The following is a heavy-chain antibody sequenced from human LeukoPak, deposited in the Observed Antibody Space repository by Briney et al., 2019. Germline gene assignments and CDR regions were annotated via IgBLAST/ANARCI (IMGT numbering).Heavy chain of an antibody. Sequence: GRSLRLSCAASGFTFSTYGMHWFRQAPGKGLEWVAVIWYDGSNKYYADSVKGRFTISRDNSKNTLYLQMNSLRAEDTAVYYCARDQAAGRVFDYWGQGTLVTVSS. V-gene: IGHV3-33*01. CDR3: ARDQAAGRVFDY. D-gene: IGHD6-25*01. J-gene: IGHJ4*02. CDR1: GFTFSTYG. CDR2: IWYDGSNK.